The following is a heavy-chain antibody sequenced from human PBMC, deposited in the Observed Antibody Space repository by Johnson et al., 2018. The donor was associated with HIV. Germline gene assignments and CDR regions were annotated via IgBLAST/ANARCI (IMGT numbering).Heavy chain of an antibody. CDR1: GFTFSSYG. J-gene: IGHJ3*02. V-gene: IGHV3-30*02. CDR2: IRYDGSNK. Sequence: QVQLVESGGGVVQPGGSLRLSCAASGFTFSSYGMHWVRQAPGKGLEWVAFIRYDGSNKYYADSVKGRFTISRDNSKNPLYRQMNSLRSEDTAVYYCAKANRAMVRGGMVDIWGQGTMVTVSS. CDR3: AKANRAMVRGGMVDI. D-gene: IGHD3-10*01.